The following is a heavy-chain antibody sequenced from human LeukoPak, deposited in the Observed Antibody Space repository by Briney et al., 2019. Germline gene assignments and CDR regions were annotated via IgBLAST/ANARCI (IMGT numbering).Heavy chain of an antibody. CDR1: GFSLRTRGVG. D-gene: IGHD6-13*01. CDR2: IYWDDDK. V-gene: IGHV2-5*02. Sequence: KESGPTLVKPPQTLTLTCTFSGFSLRTRGVGVGWIRQPPGKALEWLSLIYWDDDKRYSPSLKSRLTITKDTSKNQVVLTMTNMDPVDTATYYCAHRLGSIAAAGTLYNWFDPWGQGTPVTVSS. J-gene: IGHJ5*02. CDR3: AHRLGSIAAAGTLYNWFDP.